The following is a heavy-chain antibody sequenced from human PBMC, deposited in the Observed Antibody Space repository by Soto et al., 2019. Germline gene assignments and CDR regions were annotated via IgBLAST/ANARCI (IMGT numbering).Heavy chain of an antibody. CDR2: INPTSGGT. D-gene: IGHD3-10*01. J-gene: IGHJ6*02. CDR3: ARGSIYPRYYGMDV. V-gene: IGHV1-2*02. CDR1: GYTFTSYY. Sequence: ASVKVSCKASGYTFTSYYMHWVRQAPGQRPQWMGWINPTSGGTNYAQKFQGRVTMTRDTSIRTAYMELSRLRSDDTAVYYCARGSIYPRYYGMDVWGQGTTVTVSS.